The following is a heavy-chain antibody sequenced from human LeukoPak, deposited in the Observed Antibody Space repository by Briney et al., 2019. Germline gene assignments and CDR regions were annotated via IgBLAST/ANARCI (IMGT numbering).Heavy chain of an antibody. D-gene: IGHD3-10*02. J-gene: IGHJ6*04. Sequence: GGSLRLSCAASGFTFSSYEMNWVRQAPGKGLEWVAFIRYDGNNKHFADPVKGRFTISRDNAKNSLYLQMNSLRAEDTAVYYCAELGITMIGGVWGKGTTVTISS. CDR3: AELGITMIGGV. V-gene: IGHV3-30*02. CDR2: IRYDGNNK. CDR1: GFTFSSYE.